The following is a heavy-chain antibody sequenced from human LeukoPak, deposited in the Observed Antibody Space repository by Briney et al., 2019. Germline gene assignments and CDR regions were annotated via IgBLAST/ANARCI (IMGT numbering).Heavy chain of an antibody. CDR3: ARDSDIYYFDY. D-gene: IGHD2-15*01. Sequence: PGRSLRLSCAASGFTFSSYSMNWVRQAPGEGLEWVSSISSSSSYIYYADSVKGRFTISRDNAKNSLYLQMNSLRAEDTAVYYCARDSDIYYFDYWGQGTLVTVSS. V-gene: IGHV3-21*01. CDR2: ISSSSSYI. CDR1: GFTFSSYS. J-gene: IGHJ4*02.